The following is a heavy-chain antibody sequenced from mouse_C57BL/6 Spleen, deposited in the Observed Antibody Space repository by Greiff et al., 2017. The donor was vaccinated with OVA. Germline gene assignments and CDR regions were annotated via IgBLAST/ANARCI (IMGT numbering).Heavy chain of an antibody. CDR1: GYTFTSYW. CDR3: ARRGLYYSSSYFPYYFDY. Sequence: QVQLQQPGPELVKPGASVKLSCKASGYTFTSYWMHWVKQRPGQGLEWIGNINPSNGGTNYNEKFKSKATLTVDKSSSTAYMQISSLTSEDSAVYYCARRGLYYSSSYFPYYFDYWGQGTTLTVSS. D-gene: IGHD1-1*01. J-gene: IGHJ2*01. V-gene: IGHV1-53*01. CDR2: INPSNGGT.